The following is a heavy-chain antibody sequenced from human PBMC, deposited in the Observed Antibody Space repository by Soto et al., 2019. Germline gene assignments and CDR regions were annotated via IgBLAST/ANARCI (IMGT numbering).Heavy chain of an antibody. V-gene: IGHV4-31*03. Sequence: QVQLQESGPGLVKPSQTLSLTCIVSDGSISSGGYYWTWIRQHPGKGLEWIGYVYYSGSTYYNPYHENRPCSSGATSKNQFSLRLSSVPAADTAVYYCARGTLIAGAYYFDYWGQGNLVTVSS. CDR1: DGSISSGGYY. CDR2: VYYSGST. CDR3: ARGTLIAGAYYFDY. D-gene: IGHD1-26*01. J-gene: IGHJ4*02.